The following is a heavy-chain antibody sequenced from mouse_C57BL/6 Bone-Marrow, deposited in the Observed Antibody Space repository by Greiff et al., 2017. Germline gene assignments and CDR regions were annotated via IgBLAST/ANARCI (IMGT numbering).Heavy chain of an antibody. V-gene: IGHV3-8*01. CDR3: ARYRSPYAMDY. J-gene: IGHJ4*01. CDR2: ISYSGST. Sequence: EVQLVESGPGLAKPSQTLSLTCSVTGYSITSYHWNWIRKFPGNKLEYMGYISYSGSTYYNPSLNSRISITRDTSNNLYYLLLNTVTTEDTAEDYCARYRSPYAMDYWGQGTSVTVSS. CDR1: GYSITSYH.